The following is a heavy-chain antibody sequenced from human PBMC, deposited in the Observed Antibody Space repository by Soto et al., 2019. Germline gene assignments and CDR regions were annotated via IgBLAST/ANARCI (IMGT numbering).Heavy chain of an antibody. CDR2: IIPIFGTA. J-gene: IGHJ1*01. Sequence: SVKVSCKASGGTFSSYAIIWVRQAPGQGLEWMGGIIPIFGTANYAQKFQGRVTITADESTSTAYMELSSLRSEDTAVYYCARGAFWYYDSSGLRPVPEYFQHWGQGTLVTVSS. CDR1: GGTFSSYA. D-gene: IGHD3-22*01. CDR3: ARGAFWYYDSSGLRPVPEYFQH. V-gene: IGHV1-69*13.